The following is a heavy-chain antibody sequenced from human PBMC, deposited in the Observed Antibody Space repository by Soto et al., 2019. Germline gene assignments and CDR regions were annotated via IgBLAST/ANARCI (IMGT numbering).Heavy chain of an antibody. V-gene: IGHV1-69*13. CDR1: GGTFSSYA. Sequence: SVKVSCKASGGTFSSYAISWVRQAPGQGLEWMGGIIPIFGTANYAQKFQGRVTITADESTSTAYMELSSLRSEDTAVYYCALRGYSYARYYYCGMDVWGQGTTVTVSS. D-gene: IGHD5-18*01. J-gene: IGHJ6*02. CDR3: ALRGYSYARYYYCGMDV. CDR2: IIPIFGTA.